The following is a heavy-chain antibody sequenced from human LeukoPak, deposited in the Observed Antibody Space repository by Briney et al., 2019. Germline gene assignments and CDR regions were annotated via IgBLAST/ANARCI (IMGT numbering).Heavy chain of an antibody. CDR2: IYHSGST. D-gene: IGHD6-6*01. J-gene: IGHJ4*02. V-gene: IGHV4-30-2*01. CDR1: GGSINSGGYY. CDR3: ARGAYAVSSSYV. Sequence: SETLSLTCTVSGGSINSGGYYWSWIRQPPGKGLEWIGYIYHSGSTYYNPSLKSRVTISVDRSKNQFSLKLSSVTAADTAVYYCARGAYAVSSSYVWGQGTLVTVSS.